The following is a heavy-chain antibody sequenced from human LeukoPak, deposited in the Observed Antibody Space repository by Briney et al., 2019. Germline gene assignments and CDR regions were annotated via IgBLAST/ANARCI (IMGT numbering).Heavy chain of an antibody. V-gene: IGHV3-23*01. J-gene: IGHJ3*02. CDR2: ISGIGGRA. Sequence: GGSLRLSCAASGFTLSSYAMSWVRPAPGKGLEWVSSISGIGGRAHYAHSVRGRFTISRENSKNTLYLQMCSLRAEDTAVYYCARVRISSGYYYGRVLAFDIWGQGTMVTVSS. CDR3: ARVRISSGYYYGRVLAFDI. CDR1: GFTLSSYA. D-gene: IGHD3-22*01.